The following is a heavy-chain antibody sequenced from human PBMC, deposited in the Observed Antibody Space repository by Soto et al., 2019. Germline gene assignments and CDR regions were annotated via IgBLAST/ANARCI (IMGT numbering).Heavy chain of an antibody. Sequence: QVQLVESGGGVVQPGRSLRLSCAASGFTFSSYGMHWVRRAPGKGLEWVAVISYDGSNKYYADSVKGRFTISRDNSKNTLYLQMNSLRAEDTAVYYCANAAAVTGLRMDVWGQGTTVTVSS. CDR3: ANAAAVTGLRMDV. D-gene: IGHD3-10*01. CDR1: GFTFSSYG. CDR2: ISYDGSNK. J-gene: IGHJ6*02. V-gene: IGHV3-30*18.